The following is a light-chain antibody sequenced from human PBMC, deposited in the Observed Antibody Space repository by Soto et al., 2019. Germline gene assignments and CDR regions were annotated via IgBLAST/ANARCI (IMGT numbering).Light chain of an antibody. CDR3: QQYGGSPQT. Sequence: EIVLTQCPGTLALSPGEGATLSCRASQSVSKYLAWYQQKPGQAPRLLIYGASSRATGIPDSFSGSGSGTDFTLTISRLEPEDFAVYYCQQYGGSPQTFGQGTKVDIK. CDR1: QSVSKY. J-gene: IGKJ1*01. V-gene: IGKV3-20*01. CDR2: GAS.